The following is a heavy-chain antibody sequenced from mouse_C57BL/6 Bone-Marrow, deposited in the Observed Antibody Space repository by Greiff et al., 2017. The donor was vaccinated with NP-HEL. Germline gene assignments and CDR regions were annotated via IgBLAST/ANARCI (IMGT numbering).Heavy chain of an antibody. Sequence: QVQLQQPGTELVKPGTSVKLSCKSSGYTFTSYWMHWVKQRPGQGLEWIGNINPSNGGTNYNEKFKSKATLTVDKSSRTAYMQLSSLTSDDSAVYYCAREGRWVRRGYWYFDVWGTGTTVTVSS. CDR2: INPSNGGT. J-gene: IGHJ1*03. D-gene: IGHD2-2*01. V-gene: IGHV1-53*01. CDR3: AREGRWVRRGYWYFDV. CDR1: GYTFTSYW.